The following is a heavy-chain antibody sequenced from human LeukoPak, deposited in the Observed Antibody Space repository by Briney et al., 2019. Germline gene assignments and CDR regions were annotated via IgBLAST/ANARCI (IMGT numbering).Heavy chain of an antibody. Sequence: SQTLSLTCTVSGGSISSGSYYWSWIRQPAGKGLEWIGRIYTSGSTNYNPSLKSRVTISVDTSKNQFSLKLSSVTAADTAVYYCARELDSIGPWGQGTLVTVSS. J-gene: IGHJ1*01. D-gene: IGHD3-22*01. CDR1: GGSISSGSYY. CDR2: IYTSGST. V-gene: IGHV4-61*02. CDR3: ARELDSIGP.